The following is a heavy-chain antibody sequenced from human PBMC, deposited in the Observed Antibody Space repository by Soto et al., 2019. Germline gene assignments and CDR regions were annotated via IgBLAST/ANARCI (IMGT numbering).Heavy chain of an antibody. D-gene: IGHD2-15*01. CDR2: ISSNGIST. CDR3: VKDEGFCSGGNCYSVARGGFDL. J-gene: IGHJ3*01. V-gene: IGHV3-64D*06. Sequence: LRLSFSASGFALSSYAMHWVRQAPGKGLEYVSSISSNGISTYYADSVKGRFTISRDNSKNTLYIQMNSLRPDDTALYYCVKDEGFCSGGNCYSVARGGFDLWGQGTMVTVSS. CDR1: GFALSSYA.